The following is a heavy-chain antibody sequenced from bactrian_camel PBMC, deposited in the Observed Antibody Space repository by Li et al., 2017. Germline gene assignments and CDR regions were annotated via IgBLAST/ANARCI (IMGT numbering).Heavy chain of an antibody. J-gene: IGHJ6*01. V-gene: IGHV3-3*01. CDR2: IRRPDDSP. CDR3: AATAWDMTALHALGVKRPTDDFRY. CDR1: GSTTSSIT. Sequence: HVQLVESGGGSVQAGGSLRLSCTASGSTTSSITMGWFRQVPGKEREGVAAIRRPDDSPFYGDSAKGRFIISKDIGKSTIYLQMNTLTPEDTATYYCAATAWDMTALHALGVKRPTDDFRYWGQGTQVTVS. D-gene: IGHD1*01.